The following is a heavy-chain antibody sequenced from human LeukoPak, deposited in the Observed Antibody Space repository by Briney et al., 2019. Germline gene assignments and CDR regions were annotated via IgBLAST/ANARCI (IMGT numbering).Heavy chain of an antibody. V-gene: IGHV3-21*01. CDR2: ISSSSSYI. J-gene: IGHJ5*02. CDR3: ARDRELLWFGELSPFDP. D-gene: IGHD3-10*01. Sequence: GGSLRLSCAASGFTFSSYSMNWVRQAPGKGLERVSSISSSSSYIYYADSVKGRFTISRDNSKNTLYLQMNSLRAEDTAVYYCARDRELLWFGELSPFDPWGQGTLVTVSS. CDR1: GFTFSSYS.